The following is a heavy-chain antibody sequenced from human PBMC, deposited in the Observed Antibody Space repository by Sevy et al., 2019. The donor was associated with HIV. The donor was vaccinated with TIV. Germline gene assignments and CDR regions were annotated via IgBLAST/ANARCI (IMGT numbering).Heavy chain of an antibody. V-gene: IGHV3-48*03. CDR3: ARDRQGITVAGTAIDY. Sequence: GGSLRFSCAASGFTFSSYEMNWVRQAPGKGLEWISYITLSGSTMYYADSVKGRFTISTDNAKNSLYLQMNSLRAEDTAVYYCARDRQGITVAGTAIDYWGQGTLVTVSS. CDR2: ITLSGSTM. CDR1: GFTFSSYE. D-gene: IGHD6-19*01. J-gene: IGHJ4*02.